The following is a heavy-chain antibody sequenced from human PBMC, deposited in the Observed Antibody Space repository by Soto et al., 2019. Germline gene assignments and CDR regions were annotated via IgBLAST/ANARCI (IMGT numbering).Heavy chain of an antibody. J-gene: IGHJ5*02. Sequence: QLQLQESGPGLVKASETLSLTCIVSGGSISKKYWNWVRQPPGKGLEWIGLIFANGHTDYNPSLKSRVTMSVDASKNQFSLRLTSMTAADTAVYYCVASLAASGLNWLDPWGRGTLVTVSS. CDR1: GGSISKKY. V-gene: IGHV4-4*07. CDR3: VASLAASGLNWLDP. CDR2: IFANGHT. D-gene: IGHD6-13*01.